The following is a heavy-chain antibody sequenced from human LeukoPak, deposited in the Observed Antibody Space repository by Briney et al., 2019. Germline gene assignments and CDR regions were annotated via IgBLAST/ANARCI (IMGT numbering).Heavy chain of an antibody. CDR2: FYVGGAT. J-gene: IGHJ4*02. V-gene: IGHV3-53*01. Sequence: GGSLRHSCSVSALSVSYNYMSWLRQAPGKGLEWVSVFYVGGATYYADSVKGRFTISRDYSEHTLHLQLKAPRDVNTALYYCAKGGSGWYADYWGQGILVIVSS. CDR1: ALSVSYNY. CDR3: AKGGSGWYADY. D-gene: IGHD6-19*01.